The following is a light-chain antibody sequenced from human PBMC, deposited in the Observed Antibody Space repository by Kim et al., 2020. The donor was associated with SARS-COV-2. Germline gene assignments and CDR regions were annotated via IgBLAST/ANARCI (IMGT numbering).Light chain of an antibody. J-gene: IGKJ4*01. CDR1: QTVYSNY. CDR2: GIS. CDR3: QQYGSSPLT. Sequence: LSPGERATRACRASQTVYSNYFAWYQQKPGQAPRLLIYGISIRATGIPDRFSGGGSGTDFTLTISRLEPEDFAVYFCQQYGSSPLTFGGGTKLEI. V-gene: IGKV3-20*01.